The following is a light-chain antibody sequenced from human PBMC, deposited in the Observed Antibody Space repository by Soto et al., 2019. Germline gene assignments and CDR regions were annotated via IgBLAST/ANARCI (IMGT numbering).Light chain of an antibody. CDR2: DAS. Sequence: DIQMTQSPSTLSASVGDRVTITCRASESISRWLAWYQQKPGKAPKALIYDASSLKSGVPSRFSGGGSGTDFTLTISSLQPDDFVTYYCQQYITYPTFGQGTRLEIK. CDR1: ESISRW. V-gene: IGKV1-5*01. CDR3: QQYITYPT. J-gene: IGKJ5*01.